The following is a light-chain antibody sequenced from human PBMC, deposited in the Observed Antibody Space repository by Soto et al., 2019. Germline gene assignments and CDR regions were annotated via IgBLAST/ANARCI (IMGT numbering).Light chain of an antibody. CDR1: SNDVGSYNP. CDR3: CAYADSTSV. J-gene: IGLJ1*01. CDR2: EGS. Sequence: QSALTQPASVSGSPGQSITISCTGTSNDVGSYNPVSWYQQHPGKAPKLMIYEGSKRPSGASNRFSGSKSGNTASLTISGLQAEDEADYYCCAYADSTSVFGTGTKVTVL. V-gene: IGLV2-23*03.